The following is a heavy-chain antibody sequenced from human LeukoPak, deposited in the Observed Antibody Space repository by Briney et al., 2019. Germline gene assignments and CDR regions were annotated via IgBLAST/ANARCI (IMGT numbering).Heavy chain of an antibody. Sequence: GGSLRLSCAASGFTFSSYDMHWVRQATGKGLEWVSVIGTSGDTYYAGSVKGRFTISRENAKNSLYLQMNSLTAGDTAVYFCARVGSSGWPNYFDSWGQGTLVTVSS. D-gene: IGHD6-19*01. CDR2: IGTSGDT. J-gene: IGHJ4*02. CDR1: GFTFSSYD. CDR3: ARVGSSGWPNYFDS. V-gene: IGHV3-13*04.